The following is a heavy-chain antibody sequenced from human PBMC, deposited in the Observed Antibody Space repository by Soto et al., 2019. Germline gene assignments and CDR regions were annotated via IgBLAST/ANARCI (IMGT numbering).Heavy chain of an antibody. CDR3: ARGRGSQLWAYYYYGMDV. CDR1: GGSISSSD. Sequence: SETLSITCTVSGGSISSSDWSWIRKPPGKGLEWIGYMFYCGSTNYNPYLKSLVTISVDTSKNQFSLKLSSVTAADTAVYYCARGRGSQLWAYYYYGMDVWGQGTTVTVSS. J-gene: IGHJ6*02. V-gene: IGHV4-59*01. D-gene: IGHD5-18*01. CDR2: MFYCGST.